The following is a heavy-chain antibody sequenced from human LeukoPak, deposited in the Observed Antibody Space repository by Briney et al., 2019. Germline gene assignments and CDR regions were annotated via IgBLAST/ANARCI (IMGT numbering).Heavy chain of an antibody. CDR2: ISYDGSNK. CDR1: GFTFSSYA. CDR3: ARGFGVVVAADYFDY. V-gene: IGHV3-30-3*01. D-gene: IGHD2-15*01. Sequence: GGSLRLSCAASGFTFSSYAMHWVRQAPGKGLEWVAVISYDGSNKYYADSVKGRFTISRDNSKNTLCLQMNSLRAEDTAVYYCARGFGVVVAADYFDYWGQGTLVTVSS. J-gene: IGHJ4*02.